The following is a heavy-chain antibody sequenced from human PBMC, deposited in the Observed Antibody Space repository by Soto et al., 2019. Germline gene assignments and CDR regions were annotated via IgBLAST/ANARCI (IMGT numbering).Heavy chain of an antibody. J-gene: IGHJ4*02. Sequence: PSETLSLTCAVYGGSFSEYYWTWIRQPPGKGLEWIGESNHSGSTTYNPSLKSRVTISVDKSKNQFSLKLSSVTAADTAVYYCARGPNIRTYDYWGQGTLVTSPQ. CDR3: ARGPNIRTYDY. CDR2: SNHSGST. V-gene: IGHV4-34*01. CDR1: GGSFSEYY.